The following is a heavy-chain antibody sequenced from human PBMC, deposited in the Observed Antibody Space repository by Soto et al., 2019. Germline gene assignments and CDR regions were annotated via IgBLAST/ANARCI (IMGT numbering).Heavy chain of an antibody. CDR1: GYTFSTYY. CDR3: AKDGGPAYCNSPGCSAEHFDY. CDR2: INPSGGST. D-gene: IGHD2-2*01. V-gene: IGHV1-46*01. Sequence: ASVKVSCKASGYTFSTYYMHWVRQAPGQGYEWMGIINPSGGSTTYAQKFQGRVTMTRNTLYLQTSSLRHEDAAVYYCAKDGGPAYCNSPGCSAEHFDYWGRGTLVTVSS. J-gene: IGHJ4*02.